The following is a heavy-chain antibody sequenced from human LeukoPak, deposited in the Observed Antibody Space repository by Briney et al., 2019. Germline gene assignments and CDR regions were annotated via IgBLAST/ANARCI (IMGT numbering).Heavy chain of an antibody. Sequence: RGSLRLSCAASGSTFSSYWMSWVRQAPGKGLEWVANIKEDGSEKYYVDSVKGRFTISRDNAKNSLYLQMNSLRAEDTAVYYCARYSRSWLFFEYWGQGTLVTVSS. J-gene: IGHJ4*02. CDR3: ARYSRSWLFFEY. D-gene: IGHD6-13*01. CDR1: GSTFSSYW. CDR2: IKEDGSEK. V-gene: IGHV3-7*05.